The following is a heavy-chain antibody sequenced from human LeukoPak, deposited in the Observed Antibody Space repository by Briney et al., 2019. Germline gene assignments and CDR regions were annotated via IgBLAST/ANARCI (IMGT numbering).Heavy chain of an antibody. CDR3: ALEYYYDSSGYYNRAPFDP. CDR1: GGTFSSYA. V-gene: IGHV1-69*05. J-gene: IGHJ5*02. CDR2: IIPIFGTA. Sequence: GASVKVSCKASGGTFSSYAISWVRQAPGQGLEGMEGIIPIFGTAKYAQKFQGRVTITTDESTSTAYMELSSLRSEDTAVYYCALEYYYDSSGYYNRAPFDPWGQGTLVTVSS. D-gene: IGHD3-22*01.